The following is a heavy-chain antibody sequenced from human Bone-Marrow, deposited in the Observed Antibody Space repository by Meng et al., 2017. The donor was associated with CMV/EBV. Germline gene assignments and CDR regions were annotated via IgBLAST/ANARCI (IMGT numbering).Heavy chain of an antibody. D-gene: IGHD6-13*01. CDR3: ARGAGEAAAAGAFDI. CDR2: IRYDGSDK. V-gene: IGHV3-30*02. Sequence: GESLKISCAASGFTFSSYGMHWVRQAPGKGLEWMSFIRYDGSDKYYPDSVKGRFTISRDNAKNSLYLQMNSLRAEDTAVYYCARGAGEAAAAGAFDIWGQGTMVTVSS. CDR1: GFTFSSYG. J-gene: IGHJ3*02.